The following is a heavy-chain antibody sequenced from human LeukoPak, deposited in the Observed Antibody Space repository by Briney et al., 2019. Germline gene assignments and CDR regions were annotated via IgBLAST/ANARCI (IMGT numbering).Heavy chain of an antibody. CDR3: ARLIAAAGTGMVYYYYMDV. CDR2: IIPMFGTA. J-gene: IGHJ6*03. Sequence: SVKVSSKASGGTFISYAISWVRQAPGQGLEWMGGIIPMFGTAHYAQKFQGRVTITTDESTSTAYMELSSLRSEDTAVYYCARLIAAAGTGMVYYYYMDVWGKGTTVTVSS. V-gene: IGHV1-69*05. CDR1: GGTFISYA. D-gene: IGHD6-13*01.